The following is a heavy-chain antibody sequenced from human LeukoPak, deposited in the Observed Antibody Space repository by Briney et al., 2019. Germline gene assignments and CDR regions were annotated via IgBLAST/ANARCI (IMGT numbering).Heavy chain of an antibody. V-gene: IGHV3-30-3*01. Sequence: PGRSLRLSCAASGFTFSSYAMPWVRQAPGKGLEWVAVISYDGSNKYYADSVKGRFTISRDNSKNTLYLQMNSLRAEDTAVYYCARGSAGYSYVFDYWGQGTLVTVSS. CDR1: GFTFSSYA. CDR3: ARGSAGYSYVFDY. D-gene: IGHD5-18*01. J-gene: IGHJ4*02. CDR2: ISYDGSNK.